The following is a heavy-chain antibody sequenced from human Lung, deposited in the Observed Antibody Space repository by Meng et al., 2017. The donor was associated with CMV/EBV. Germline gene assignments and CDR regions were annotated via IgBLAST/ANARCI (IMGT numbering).Heavy chain of an antibody. D-gene: IGHD1-7*01. J-gene: IGHJ4*02. CDR3: GRDQGRELINH. Sequence: QGQLQESGPGLVKPSGPLSLTCTVSGDSISSEIWWSWVRQPPGKGLEWIGEVYHRGDTNYNPSLKSRVDISVDKSKNQFYLSLFSVTAADTAVYYCGRDQGRELINHWGQGTLVTVSS. CDR1: GDSISSEIW. V-gene: IGHV4-4*02. CDR2: VYHRGDT.